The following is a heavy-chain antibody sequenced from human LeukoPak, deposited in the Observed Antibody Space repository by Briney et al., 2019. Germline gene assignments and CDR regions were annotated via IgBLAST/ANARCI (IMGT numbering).Heavy chain of an antibody. CDR1: GFSLSTSGVG. V-gene: IGHV2-5*02. CDR3: AHRPKPLPGGNWFDP. CDR2: IYWDDDN. J-gene: IGHJ5*02. Sequence: ESGPTLVKPTETLTLTCTYSGFSLSTSGVGVGWIRQPPGKALEWLALIYWDDDNRYSPSLKSRLTITKDTSKNQVVLIMTNMDPVDTATYYCAHRPKPLPGGNWFDPWGQGTLVTVSS. D-gene: IGHD1-14*01.